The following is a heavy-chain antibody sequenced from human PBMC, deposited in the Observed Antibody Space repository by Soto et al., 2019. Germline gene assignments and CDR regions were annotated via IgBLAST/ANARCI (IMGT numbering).Heavy chain of an antibody. V-gene: IGHV3-11*01. J-gene: IGHJ2*01. D-gene: IGHD4-17*01. CDR1: GFTFSDYY. Sequence: QVQLVESGGGLVKPGGSLRLSCAASGFTFSDYYMSWIRQAPGKGLEWLSYISSDGSTIYYADSVKGRFSISRDNAKKSLYLQMNSLRAEDTAVYYCARDYRAYGDYPYGYFDLWGRGTLVTVSS. CDR3: ARDYRAYGDYPYGYFDL. CDR2: ISSDGSTI.